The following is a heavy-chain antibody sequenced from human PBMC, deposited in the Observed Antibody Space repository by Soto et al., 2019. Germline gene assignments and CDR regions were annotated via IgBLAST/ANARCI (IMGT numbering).Heavy chain of an antibody. J-gene: IGHJ6*02. D-gene: IGHD2-15*01. V-gene: IGHV1-46*01. Sequence: ASVKVSCKASGGSFSSFAFSWVRQAPGQGLEWMGIIDPSSGTTSYTQKFQERVTMTRDTSMSTVYMELSRLRSEDTAVYYCARGAVVVPNGLIAGMDVWGLGTTVTVSS. CDR1: GGSFSSFA. CDR2: IDPSSGTT. CDR3: ARGAVVVPNGLIAGMDV.